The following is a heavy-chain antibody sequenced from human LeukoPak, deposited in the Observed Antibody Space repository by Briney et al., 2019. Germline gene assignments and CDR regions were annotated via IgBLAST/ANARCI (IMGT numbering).Heavy chain of an antibody. D-gene: IGHD2-15*01. Sequence: GGSLRLSCAASKFTFINLSMNWVRQAPGKRPEWVSFISAFSSTIYYADSVKGRFTISRDDGKNSLFLQMNSLRAEDTAIYYCARTPTAGLPYYFDYWGQGALVTVSS. CDR3: ARTPTAGLPYYFDY. CDR2: ISAFSSTI. J-gene: IGHJ4*02. V-gene: IGHV3-48*01. CDR1: KFTFINLS.